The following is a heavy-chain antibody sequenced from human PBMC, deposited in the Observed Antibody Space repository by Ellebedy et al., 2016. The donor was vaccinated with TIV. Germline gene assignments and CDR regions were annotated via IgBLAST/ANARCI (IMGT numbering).Heavy chain of an antibody. D-gene: IGHD1-14*01. J-gene: IGHJ4*02. V-gene: IGHV3-7*01. CDR3: ARGPAGYNAVKHDF. Sequence: GESLKISCAASGFTFSSYWMSWVRQAPGEGLEWVANIKYDLSQTYYLDSVKGRFTISRDNAKNSLYLHMNSLRAEDTALYDCARGPAGYNAVKHDFWGQGTLVVVSS. CDR2: IKYDLSQT. CDR1: GFTFSSYW.